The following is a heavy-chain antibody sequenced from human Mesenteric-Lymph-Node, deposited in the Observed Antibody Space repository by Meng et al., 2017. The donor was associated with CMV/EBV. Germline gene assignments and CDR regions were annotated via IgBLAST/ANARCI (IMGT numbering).Heavy chain of an antibody. CDR2: IYSGGST. CDR3: ATQNCGGDCG. V-gene: IGHV3-53*01. Sequence: GESLKISCAASGFTVSSNYMSWVRQAPGKGLEWVSVIYSGGSTYYADSVKGRFTISRDNAKNSLYLQMNSLRAEDTAVYYCATQNCGGDCGWGQGTLVTVSS. D-gene: IGHD2-21*01. J-gene: IGHJ4*02. CDR1: GFTVSSNY.